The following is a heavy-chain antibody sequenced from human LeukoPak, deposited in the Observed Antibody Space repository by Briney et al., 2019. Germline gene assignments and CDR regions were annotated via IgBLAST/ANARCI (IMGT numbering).Heavy chain of an antibody. D-gene: IGHD2-2*01. CDR3: ARGGATLMPFDY. J-gene: IGHJ4*02. V-gene: IGHV4-61*01. CDR1: GDSFTSVTDY. Sequence: SETLSLTCTVSGDSFTSVTDYWAWIRQPPGKGLEWIGYISYSGSTNYNPSLKSRVTISVDTSKDQFSLKLSSVTAADTAVYYCARGGATLMPFDYWGQGTLVTVSS. CDR2: ISYSGST.